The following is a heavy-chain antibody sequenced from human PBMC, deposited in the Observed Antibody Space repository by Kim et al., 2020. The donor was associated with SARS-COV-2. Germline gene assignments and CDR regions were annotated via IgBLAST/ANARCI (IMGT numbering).Heavy chain of an antibody. D-gene: IGHD3-10*01. CDR2: TYYRSKWYN. CDR3: ARGRLLWFGELFTFDY. V-gene: IGHV6-1*01. Sequence: SQTLSLTCAISGDSVSSNSAAWNWIRQSPSRGLEWLGRTYYRSKWYNDYAVSVKSRITINPDTSKNQFSLQLNSVTPEDTAVYYCARGRLLWFGELFTFDYWGQGTLVTVSS. J-gene: IGHJ4*02. CDR1: GDSVSSNSAA.